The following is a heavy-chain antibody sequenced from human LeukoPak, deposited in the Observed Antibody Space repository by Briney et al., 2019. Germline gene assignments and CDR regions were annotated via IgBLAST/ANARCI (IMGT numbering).Heavy chain of an antibody. D-gene: IGHD2-2*01. Sequence: ASAKVSCKASGYTFTSYYMHWVRQAPGQGLEWMGIINPSGGSTSYAQKFQGRVTMTRGTSTSTVYMKLSSLRSEDTAVYYCASEDIVVVPAARALDYWGQGTLVTVSS. CDR3: ASEDIVVVPAARALDY. CDR2: INPSGGST. J-gene: IGHJ4*02. V-gene: IGHV1-46*01. CDR1: GYTFTSYY.